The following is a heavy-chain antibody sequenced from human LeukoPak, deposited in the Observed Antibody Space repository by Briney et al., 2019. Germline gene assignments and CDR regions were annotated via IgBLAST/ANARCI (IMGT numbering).Heavy chain of an antibody. CDR2: ISSSGST. CDR1: GDSISSGDYY. CDR3: ARRVAFDI. V-gene: IGHV4-61*02. J-gene: IGHJ3*02. Sequence: SETLSLTCTVSGDSISSGDYYWSWIRQPAGKGLEWIGRISSSGSTNYNPSLKSRVTISVDTSKNHFSLRLSSVTAADTAVYYCARRVAFDIWGQGTMVTVSS.